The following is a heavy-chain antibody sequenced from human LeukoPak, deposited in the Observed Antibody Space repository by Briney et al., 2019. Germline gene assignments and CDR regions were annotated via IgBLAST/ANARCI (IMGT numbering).Heavy chain of an antibody. J-gene: IGHJ6*02. CDR3: ARGSPAAYYYYYGMDV. V-gene: IGHV1-69*05. Sequence: SVKVSCKASGGTFSSYAISWVRQAPGQGLEWMGGIIPIFGTANYAQKFQGRVTITTDESTSTAYMELSSLRSEDTAVYYCARGSPAAYYYYYGMDVWGQGTTVTVSS. CDR1: GGTFSSYA. D-gene: IGHD2-15*01. CDR2: IIPIFGTA.